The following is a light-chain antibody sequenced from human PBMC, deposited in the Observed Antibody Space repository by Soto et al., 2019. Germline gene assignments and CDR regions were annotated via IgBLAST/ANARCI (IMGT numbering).Light chain of an antibody. Sequence: QSALAQPASVFGSPGQSITISCTGTSSDVGGYNFVSWYQQHPGKAPKLMIYEVSNRPSGVSNRFSGSKSGHTASLTISGLQPEDEADYYCSSYTTSSTVVFGTGTKVTVL. CDR3: SSYTTSSTVV. CDR1: SSDVGGYNF. CDR2: EVS. V-gene: IGLV2-14*03. J-gene: IGLJ1*01.